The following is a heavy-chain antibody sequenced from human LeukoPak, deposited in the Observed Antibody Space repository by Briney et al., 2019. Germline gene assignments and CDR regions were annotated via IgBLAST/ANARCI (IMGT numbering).Heavy chain of an antibody. CDR2: MYSSGTT. J-gene: IGHJ5*02. V-gene: IGHV4-61*02. Sequence: PSETLSLTCTVSGGSISSGSYSWNWIRQPAGKGLEWIGRMYSSGTTNYNPSLKSRVTISVDTSKNQFSLKLSSVTASDTAVYYCATSPVTTWWLDPWGQGTLVTVSS. CDR1: GGSISSGSYS. D-gene: IGHD4-17*01. CDR3: ATSPVTTWWLDP.